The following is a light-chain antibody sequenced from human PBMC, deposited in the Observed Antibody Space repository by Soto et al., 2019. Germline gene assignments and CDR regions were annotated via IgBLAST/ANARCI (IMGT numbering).Light chain of an antibody. Sequence: QSVLTQPASVSGSPGQSITISCTGTSSDVGGYNYVSWFQQHPGKAPKLMIFEVSDRPSGLSNRFSGSKSGNTASLTISGLQAEDEADYYCSSYSSSSTLYVFGTGTKVTVL. J-gene: IGLJ1*01. CDR3: SSYSSSSTLYV. V-gene: IGLV2-14*01. CDR1: SSDVGGYNY. CDR2: EVS.